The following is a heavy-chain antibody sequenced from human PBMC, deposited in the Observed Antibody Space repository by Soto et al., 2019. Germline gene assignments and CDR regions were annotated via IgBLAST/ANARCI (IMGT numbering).Heavy chain of an antibody. CDR3: AKDRSPLVAMMNFDY. V-gene: IGHV4-31*03. J-gene: IGHJ4*02. D-gene: IGHD5-12*01. CDR1: GGSISSGGYY. CDR2: IYYSGST. Sequence: QVQLQESGPGLVNPSQTLSLTCTVSGGSISSGGYYWSWIRQHPGKGLEWIGYIYYSGSTYYNPSLKSRVTISVDTSKNQFSLKLSSVTAADTAVSYCAKDRSPLVAMMNFDYWGQGTLDTVSS.